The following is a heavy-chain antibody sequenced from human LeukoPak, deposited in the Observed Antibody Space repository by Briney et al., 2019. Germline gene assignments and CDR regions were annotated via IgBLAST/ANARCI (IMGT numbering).Heavy chain of an antibody. CDR1: GFTFSSFW. J-gene: IGHJ4*02. D-gene: IGHD3/OR15-3a*01. CDR2: IKSDGSST. V-gene: IGHV3-74*01. Sequence: GGSLRPSCAASGFTFSSFWMHWVRQTPGKGLVWVSRIKSDGSSTTYADSVKGRFTISRDNAKNTLYLQMNSLGAEDTAVYYCARGTGYCVFDYWGQGTLVTVSS. CDR3: ARGTGYCVFDY.